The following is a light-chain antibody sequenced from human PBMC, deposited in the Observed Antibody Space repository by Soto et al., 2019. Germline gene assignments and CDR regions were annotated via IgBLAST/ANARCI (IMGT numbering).Light chain of an antibody. Sequence: QSALTQPPSASGSPGQSVTISCTGTSSDVGGYKYVSWYQQHPGKAPKLMIFEVNKLPSGVPDRFSGSKSGNTASLTVSGLQAEDEADYYCSSYACINNLGVFGTGTKVTVL. CDR3: SSYACINNLGV. J-gene: IGLJ1*01. CDR1: SSDVGGYKY. CDR2: EVN. V-gene: IGLV2-8*01.